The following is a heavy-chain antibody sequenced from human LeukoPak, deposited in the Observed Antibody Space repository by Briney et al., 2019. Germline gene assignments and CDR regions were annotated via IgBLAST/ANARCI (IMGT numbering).Heavy chain of an antibody. CDR3: ACTTRYYYYMDV. CDR2: INHSGST. CDR1: GGSFSGYY. V-gene: IGHV4-34*01. J-gene: IGHJ6*03. Sequence: SETLSLTCAVYGGSFSGYYWSWIRQPPGKGLEWIGEINHSGSTNYNPSLKSRVTISVDTSKNQFSLKLSSVTAADTAVYYCACTTRYYYYMDVWGKGTTVTISS. D-gene: IGHD2-8*01.